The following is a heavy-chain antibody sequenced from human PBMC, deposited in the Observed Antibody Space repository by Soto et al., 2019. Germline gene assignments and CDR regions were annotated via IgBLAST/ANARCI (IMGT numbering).Heavy chain of an antibody. V-gene: IGHV4-34*01. CDR2: INHSGST. CDR1: GGSFSGYY. CDR3: ARGGDSGYYDAFDI. D-gene: IGHD5-12*01. J-gene: IGHJ3*02. Sequence: SLTCAVYGGSFSGYYWSWIRQPPGKGLEWTGEINHSGSTNYNPSLKSRVTISVDTSKNQFSLKLSSVTAADTAVYYCARGGDSGYYDAFDIWGQGTMVTVSS.